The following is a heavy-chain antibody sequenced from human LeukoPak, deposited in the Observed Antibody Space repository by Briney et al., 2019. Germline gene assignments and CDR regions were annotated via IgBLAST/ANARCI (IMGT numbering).Heavy chain of an antibody. Sequence: PGGSLRLSCAASGFTFSSYWMHWARQAPGKGLVWVSRINSDGSSTNYADSVKGRFTSSRDNAKNTLYLQMNSLRAEDTAVYYCARDASWSGYPDYWGQGTLVTVSS. CDR1: GFTFSSYW. V-gene: IGHV3-74*01. CDR3: ARDASWSGYPDY. CDR2: INSDGSST. J-gene: IGHJ4*02. D-gene: IGHD3-3*01.